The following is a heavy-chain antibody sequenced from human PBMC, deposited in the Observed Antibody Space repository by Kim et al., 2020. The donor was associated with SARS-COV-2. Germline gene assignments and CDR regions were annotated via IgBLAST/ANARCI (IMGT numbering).Heavy chain of an antibody. V-gene: IGHV4-4*08. D-gene: IGHD6-13*01. Sequence: YNPSRKRRATRSVDTAKNQFSLELTSVTAADTAMYYCARRAGQLGTPFDYWGQGTLVTVSS. J-gene: IGHJ4*02. CDR3: ARRAGQLGTPFDY.